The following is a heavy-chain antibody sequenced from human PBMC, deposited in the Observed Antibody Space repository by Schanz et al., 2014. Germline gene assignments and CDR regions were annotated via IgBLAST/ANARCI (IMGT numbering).Heavy chain of an antibody. Sequence: GQLVESGGGVVQPGGSLRLSCAASGFTFNNFNMNWVRQAPGKGLEWISYISFSGNTIYYADSVKGRFTISRDNAKNSLYLQMNSLRAEDTAVYYCAGAVATIRADSFDIWGQGTMVAVSS. CDR1: GFTFNNFN. CDR2: ISFSGNTI. D-gene: IGHD5-12*01. V-gene: IGHV3-48*04. J-gene: IGHJ3*02. CDR3: AGAVATIRADSFDI.